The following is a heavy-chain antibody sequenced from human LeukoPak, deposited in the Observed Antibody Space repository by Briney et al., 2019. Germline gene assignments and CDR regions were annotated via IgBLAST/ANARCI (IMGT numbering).Heavy chain of an antibody. Sequence: PGGSLRLSCAASGFTFSSYAMSWVRQAPGKGLEWVSFIHVDANEIYYADSVKGRFTISRDSSKNTLHLQMNSLRPDDTAVYYCARDKDSSTNNCYFYPGHWGQGTLVTVSS. CDR1: GFTFSSYA. D-gene: IGHD2-2*01. J-gene: IGHJ4*02. V-gene: IGHV3-30*02. CDR2: IHVDANEI. CDR3: ARDKDSSTNNCYFYPGH.